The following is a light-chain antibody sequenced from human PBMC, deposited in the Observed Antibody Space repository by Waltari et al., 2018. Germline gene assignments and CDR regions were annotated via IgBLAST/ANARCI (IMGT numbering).Light chain of an antibody. CDR3: QHYERLPVT. V-gene: IGKV3-20*01. CDR2: HAS. J-gene: IGKJ1*01. Sequence: EIVLTQSPGTLSLSPGERATLSCRASQSISKYLAWYQQKPGQAPRLLIYHASSRAAGIPDRFSGRGSGTDLSLTISRLEPEDVAVYYCQHYERLPVTFGQGTKVEIK. CDR1: QSISKY.